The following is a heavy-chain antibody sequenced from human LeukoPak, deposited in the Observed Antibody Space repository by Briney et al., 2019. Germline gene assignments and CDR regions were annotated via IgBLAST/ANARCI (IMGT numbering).Heavy chain of an antibody. CDR2: IIPIFGTA. Sequence: ASVKVSCKASGGTFSSYAISWVRQAPGQGLEWMGGIIPIFGTANYAQKFQGRVTITADESTSTAYMELSSLRSEDTAVYYCARGPPEMATTDYWGQGTLVTVSS. J-gene: IGHJ4*02. CDR3: ARGPPEMATTDY. CDR1: GGTFSSYA. V-gene: IGHV1-69*01. D-gene: IGHD5-24*01.